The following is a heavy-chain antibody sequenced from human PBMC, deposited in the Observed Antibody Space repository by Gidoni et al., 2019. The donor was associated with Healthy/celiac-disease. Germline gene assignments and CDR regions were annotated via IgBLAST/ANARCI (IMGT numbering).Heavy chain of an antibody. CDR2: INPNSGGT. Sequence: QVQLVQSGAEVKKPGASVKVSCKASGYTFTGYYMHWVRQAPGQGLEWMGWINPNSGGTNYAQKFQGRVTMTRDTAISTAYMELSRLRSDDTAVYYCARDWDYYDSSGYYNTFGYWGQGTLVTVSS. V-gene: IGHV1-2*02. D-gene: IGHD3-22*01. CDR1: GYTFTGYY. J-gene: IGHJ4*02. CDR3: ARDWDYYDSSGYYNTFGY.